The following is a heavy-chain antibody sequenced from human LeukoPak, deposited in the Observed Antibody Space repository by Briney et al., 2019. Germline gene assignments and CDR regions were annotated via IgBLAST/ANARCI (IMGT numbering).Heavy chain of an antibody. V-gene: IGHV3-7*01. CDR3: ARDGSSWFSPSY. CDR2: IKQDGSEK. D-gene: IGHD6-13*01. CDR1: GFTFSNYW. J-gene: IGHJ4*02. Sequence: GGSLRLSCVASGFTFSNYWMSWVRQAPGKGLEWVANIKQDGSEKDYVDSVKGRFTISRDNAKNSLFLQMNSLRAEDTAVYYCARDGSSWFSPSYWGQGTLVTVSA.